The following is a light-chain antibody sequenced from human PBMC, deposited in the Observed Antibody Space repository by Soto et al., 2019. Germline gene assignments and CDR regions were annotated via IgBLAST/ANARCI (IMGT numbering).Light chain of an antibody. J-gene: IGLJ2*01. V-gene: IGLV2-8*01. CDR2: DVT. CDR1: SSDVGGFDY. Sequence: QSALTQPPSASGSPGQSVTISCTGTSSDVGGFDYVSWYQKHPGKAPKVIIYDVTKRPSGLSSRFSGSRSGNTASLTISGVLAEDEAEYYCCSYGGGTTYVVFGGGTKLTVL. CDR3: CSYGGGTTYVV.